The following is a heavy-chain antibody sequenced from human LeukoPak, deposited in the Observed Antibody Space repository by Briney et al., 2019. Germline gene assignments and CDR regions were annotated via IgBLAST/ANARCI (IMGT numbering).Heavy chain of an antibody. J-gene: IGHJ4*02. CDR2: IHDSGST. D-gene: IGHD5-24*01. CDR3: AGLDAAAGRYLQFFY. V-gene: IGHV4-59*08. Sequence: SETLSLTCTVSGGSISNYYWSWIRQSPEKGLEWIGYIHDSGSTNYNPSLKSRVTISVDTSKNQFSLKLSSVTAADTAVYYCAGLDAAAGRYLQFFYWGQGTLVTVSS. CDR1: GGSISNYY.